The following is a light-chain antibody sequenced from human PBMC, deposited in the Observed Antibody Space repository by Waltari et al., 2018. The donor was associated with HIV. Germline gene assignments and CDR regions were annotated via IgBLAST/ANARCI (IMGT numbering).Light chain of an antibody. CDR3: QSGDNSGPHVV. CDR1: VLSRQS. CDR2: RHT. J-gene: IGLJ2*01. Sequence: SYELTQPPSLSVSPGQTAGITCSGDVLSRQSSYWYRQKPGQAPVMVMYRHTERPAGIPGRFSGSKSGTTVTLTICGVQAEDEADYYCQSGDNSGPHVVFGGGTTLTVL. V-gene: IGLV3-25*03.